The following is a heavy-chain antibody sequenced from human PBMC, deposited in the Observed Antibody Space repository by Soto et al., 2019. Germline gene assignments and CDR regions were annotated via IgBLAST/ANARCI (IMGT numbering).Heavy chain of an antibody. Sequence: ASVKVSCKASGGTFSSYAISWVRQAPGQGLEWMGGIIPIFGTANYAQKFQGRVTITADESTSTAYMELSSLRSEDTAVYYCARDSFRLKSIAAADGNVWGQGTTVTVSS. D-gene: IGHD6-13*01. CDR1: GGTFSSYA. V-gene: IGHV1-69*13. J-gene: IGHJ6*02. CDR3: ARDSFRLKSIAAADGNV. CDR2: IIPIFGTA.